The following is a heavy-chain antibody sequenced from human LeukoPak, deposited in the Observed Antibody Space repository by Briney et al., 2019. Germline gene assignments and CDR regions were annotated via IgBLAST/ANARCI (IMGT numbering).Heavy chain of an antibody. J-gene: IGHJ4*02. Sequence: SETLSLTCVVSGGSISAYYWNWIRQPAGKGLEWIGRLHSSGETTSNPSLMSRATMSLDTSRNHFSLDLTSVTAADTAIYYCATMFGESSDFDHWGQGTLVTVSS. CDR3: ATMFGESSDFDH. CDR2: LHSSGET. V-gene: IGHV4-4*07. D-gene: IGHD3-10*02. CDR1: GGSISAYY.